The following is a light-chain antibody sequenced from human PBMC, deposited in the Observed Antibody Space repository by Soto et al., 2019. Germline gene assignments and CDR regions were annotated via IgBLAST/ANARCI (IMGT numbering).Light chain of an antibody. CDR2: LAS. CDR1: QGISNW. J-gene: IGKJ5*01. CDR3: QQTDTIPFT. Sequence: DIQMTQSPSSVSASVGDSVTITCRASQGISNWLAWYQQKPGKAPKLLIYLASTLQSGVPSRFSGSGSGTDFTLTISSLQPDDFASYFCQQTDTIPFTFGQGTRLEIK. V-gene: IGKV1-12*01.